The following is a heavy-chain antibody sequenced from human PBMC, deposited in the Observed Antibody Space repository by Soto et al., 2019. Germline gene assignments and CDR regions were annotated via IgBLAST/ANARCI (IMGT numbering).Heavy chain of an antibody. J-gene: IGHJ5*02. CDR1: GFTFISYT. Sequence: GSLNQSCSAPGFTFISYTRSWVRQAPGKCLGCISRMSVTGVPTLYAESVEGRFSVSRDNSKNTLFLEMNNLRVDDTAIYYCAKSFSSTRRCFLAWVDTWGPGTLVNVPS. D-gene: IGHD1-26*01. V-gene: IGHV3-23*01. CDR2: MSVTGVPT. CDR3: AKSFSSTRRCFLAWVDT.